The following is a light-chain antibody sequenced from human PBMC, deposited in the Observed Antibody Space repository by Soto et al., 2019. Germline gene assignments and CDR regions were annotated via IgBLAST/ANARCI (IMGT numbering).Light chain of an antibody. CDR2: DAS. CDR1: QSIRSER. J-gene: IGKJ1*01. CDR3: QQYGSSPTWT. V-gene: IGKV3-20*01. Sequence: EIVLTQSPDAVSLSPGERATLSCRASQSIRSERLAWYQQKPGQAPRLVIFDASNRASGMPERFSGSGSGTDFTLTISRLEPEDFAVYYCQQYGSSPTWTFGQGTKVDIK.